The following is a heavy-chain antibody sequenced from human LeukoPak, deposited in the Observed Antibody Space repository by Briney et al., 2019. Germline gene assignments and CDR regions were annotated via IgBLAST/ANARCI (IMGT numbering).Heavy chain of an antibody. CDR3: ARGVRGRERPFDY. Sequence: SETLSLTCTVSGGSISSSSYYWGWIRRPPGTGLEWIGSIYYSGSTYYNPSLKSRVTISVDTSKNQFPLKLSSVTAADTAVYYCARGVRGRERPFDYWGQGTLVTVSS. CDR2: IYYSGST. CDR1: GGSISSSSYY. V-gene: IGHV4-39*06. J-gene: IGHJ4*02. D-gene: IGHD6-25*01.